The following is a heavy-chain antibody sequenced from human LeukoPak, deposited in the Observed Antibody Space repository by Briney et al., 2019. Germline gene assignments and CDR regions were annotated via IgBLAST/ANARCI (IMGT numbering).Heavy chain of an antibody. CDR2: VRVSGGST. D-gene: IGHD5-12*01. CDR1: GFTFSSYA. Sequence: PGGSLRLSCAASGFTFSSYAMSWVRQAPGKGLEWVSDVRVSGGSTYYADSVKGRFTISRDNSKNTLYLQMNSLRAEDTAVYYCAKKVIYSGYSSGYYGMDVWGQGTTVTVSS. V-gene: IGHV3-23*01. J-gene: IGHJ6*02. CDR3: AKKVIYSGYSSGYYGMDV.